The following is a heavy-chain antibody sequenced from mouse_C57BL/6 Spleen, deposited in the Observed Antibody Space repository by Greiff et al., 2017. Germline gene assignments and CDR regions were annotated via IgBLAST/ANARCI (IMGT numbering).Heavy chain of an antibody. CDR2: IDPSDSYT. J-gene: IGHJ4*01. Sequence: VQLQQPGAELVKPGASVKLSCKASGYTFTSYWMQWVKQRPGQGLEWIGEIDPSDSYTNYNQKFKGKATFTVDTSSSTAYMQLSSLTSEDSAVYYCARGESSGDVGMDYWGQGTSVTVSS. V-gene: IGHV1-50*01. CDR1: GYTFTSYW. D-gene: IGHD3-2*02. CDR3: ARGESSGDVGMDY.